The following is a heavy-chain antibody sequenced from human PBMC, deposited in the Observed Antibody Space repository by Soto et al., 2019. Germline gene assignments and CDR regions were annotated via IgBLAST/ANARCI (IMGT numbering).Heavy chain of an antibody. J-gene: IGHJ4*02. CDR1: GGTFSSYT. V-gene: IGHV1-69*02. D-gene: IGHD3-10*01. CDR2: IIAILGIA. Sequence: QVQLVQSGAEVKKPGASVKVSCKASGGTFSSYTISWVRQAPGQGLEWMGRIIAILGIANYAQKFQVRVTITADKYTSTADRELNSLRGDDTAVYYCDIDEGKAGYYYGSGSVGYWGQGTLGTVSS. CDR3: DIDEGKAGYYYGSGSVGY.